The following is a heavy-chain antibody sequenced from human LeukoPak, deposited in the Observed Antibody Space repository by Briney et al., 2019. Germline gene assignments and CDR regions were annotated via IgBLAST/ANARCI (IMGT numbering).Heavy chain of an antibody. CDR2: IIPIFGTA. Sequence: ASVKVSCKASGGTFSSYAISWVRQAPGQGLEWMGGIIPIFGTANYAQKFQGRVTITTDESTSTAYMELSSLRSEDTAVYYCARVLRCDFWSEVDYWGQGTLVTVSS. J-gene: IGHJ4*02. D-gene: IGHD3-3*01. CDR3: ARVLRCDFWSEVDY. V-gene: IGHV1-69*05. CDR1: GGTFSSYA.